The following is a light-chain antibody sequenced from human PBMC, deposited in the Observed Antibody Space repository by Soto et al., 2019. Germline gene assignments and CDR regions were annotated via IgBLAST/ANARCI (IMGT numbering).Light chain of an antibody. CDR3: VAWDDSLNGYVV. CDR2: SNN. Sequence: QSVLTQPPSASGTPGQRVTISCSGNSSNIGSNTVNWYQQLPGTAPKLVIYSNNQRPSGVPDRFSGSKSGTSASLAISGLQSEDEADYYCVAWDDSLNGYVVFGGGNKVTVL. CDR1: SSNIGSNT. J-gene: IGLJ2*01. V-gene: IGLV1-44*01.